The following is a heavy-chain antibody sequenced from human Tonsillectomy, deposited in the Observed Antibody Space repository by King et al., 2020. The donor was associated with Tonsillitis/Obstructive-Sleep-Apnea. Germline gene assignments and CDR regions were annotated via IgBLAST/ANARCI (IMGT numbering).Heavy chain of an antibody. CDR2: IYYDGTT. V-gene: IGHV4-39*01. D-gene: IGHD6-6*01. CDR1: GSSVSSSDYY. Sequence: LQLQESGPGLVKPSETLSLTCTVSGSSVSSSDYYWGWIRQPPGKGLEWIGTIYYDGTTYYNPPLKSRVTISVAPSENQFSLNLNSVTAADTAVYYCARHSRDSSWGDYFYYMDVWGKGTTVTVSS. J-gene: IGHJ6*03. CDR3: ARHSRDSSWGDYFYYMDV.